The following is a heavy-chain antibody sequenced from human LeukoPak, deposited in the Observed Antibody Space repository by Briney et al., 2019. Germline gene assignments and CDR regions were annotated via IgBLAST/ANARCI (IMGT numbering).Heavy chain of an antibody. J-gene: IGHJ4*02. CDR3: ARGGGSGDY. CDR1: GGSISSGGYY. Sequence: SETLSLTCTVSGGSISSGGYYWSWIRQPPGKGLEWVGEINHSGSTNYNPSLKSRVTISVDTSKNQFSLKLSSVTAADTAVYYCARGGGSGDYWGQGTLVTVSS. D-gene: IGHD6-25*01. CDR2: INHSGST. V-gene: IGHV4-39*07.